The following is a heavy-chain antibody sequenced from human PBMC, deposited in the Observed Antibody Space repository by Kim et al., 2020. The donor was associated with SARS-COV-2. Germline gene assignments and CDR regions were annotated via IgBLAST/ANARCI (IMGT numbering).Heavy chain of an antibody. CDR1: GYTFTSYD. CDR2: MNPNSGNT. D-gene: IGHD3-16*01. J-gene: IGHJ6*03. CDR3: ARVRSARRLLDYYYMDV. Sequence: ASVKVSCKASGYTFTSYDINWVRQATGQGLEWMGWMNPNSGNTGYAQKFKGRVTMTRNTSISTAYMELSSLRSEDTAVYYCARVRSARRLLDYYYMDVWGKGTPVTV. V-gene: IGHV1-8*01.